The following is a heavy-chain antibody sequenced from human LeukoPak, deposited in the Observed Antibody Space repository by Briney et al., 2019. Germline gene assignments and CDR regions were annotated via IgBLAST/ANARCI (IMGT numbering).Heavy chain of an antibody. J-gene: IGHJ4*02. Sequence: GGSLRLSCAASGLTFSSYWMHWVRQAPGKGLVWVSRINSDGSNTIYPDSVKGRFTISRDNAKNTLYLQMNSLRAEDTAVYYCARRDCSGGSCYLAYWGQGTLVTVSS. CDR3: ARRDCSGGSCYLAY. V-gene: IGHV3-74*01. CDR2: INSDGSNT. CDR1: GLTFSSYW. D-gene: IGHD2-15*01.